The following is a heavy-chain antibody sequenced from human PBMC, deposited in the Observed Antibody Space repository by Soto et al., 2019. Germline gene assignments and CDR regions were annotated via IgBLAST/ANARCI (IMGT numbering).Heavy chain of an antibody. J-gene: IGHJ5*01. CDR1: GASISNGDSY. V-gene: IGHV4-30-2*01. CDR3: ARGREGPLFDF. CDR2: LYSSGRS. Sequence: PSETLSLTRAVSGASISNGDSYWSCIRQPPGRALEWILSLYSSGRSDYNPPLKSRVTISIDRSKNQFSLRLTSVTAAYAAVYYCARGREGPLFDFWGQGALVT.